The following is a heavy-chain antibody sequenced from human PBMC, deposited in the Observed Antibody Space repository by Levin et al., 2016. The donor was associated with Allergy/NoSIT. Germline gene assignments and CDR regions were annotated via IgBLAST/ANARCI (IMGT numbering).Heavy chain of an antibody. D-gene: IGHD3-16*01. CDR3: ARGSYVV. CDR2: IKQDGSEK. Sequence: VRQMPGKGLERVANIKQDGSEKYYVDSVKGRFTISRDNAKNSLYLQMNSLRAEDTAVYYCARGSYVVWGQGTLVTVSS. V-gene: IGHV3-7*04. J-gene: IGHJ4*02.